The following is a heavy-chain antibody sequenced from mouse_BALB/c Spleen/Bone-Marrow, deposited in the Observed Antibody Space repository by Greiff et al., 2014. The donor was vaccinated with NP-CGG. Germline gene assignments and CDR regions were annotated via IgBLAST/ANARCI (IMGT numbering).Heavy chain of an antibody. CDR2: ISSGGGST. J-gene: IGHJ4*01. D-gene: IGHD1-2*01. V-gene: IGHV5-12-1*01. Sequence: EVQRVESGGGLVKPGGSLKLSCAASGFAFSSYDVSWVRQTPEKRLEWVAYISSGGGSTYYPDTVKGRFTISRDNAKNTLYQQMSSLKSEDTAMYYCARRYGYGAMYYWGQGTSVTVSS. CDR1: GFAFSSYD. CDR3: ARRYGYGAMYY.